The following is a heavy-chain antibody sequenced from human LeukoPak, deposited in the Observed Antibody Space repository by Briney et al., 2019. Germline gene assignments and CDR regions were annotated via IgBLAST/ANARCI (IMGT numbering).Heavy chain of an antibody. V-gene: IGHV4-4*07. CDR2: IYTSGST. Sequence: KSSETLSLTCTVSGGSISSYYWSWIRQPAGKGLEWIGRIYTSGSTNYNPSLKSRVTMSVDTSKNQFSLKLSSVTAADTAVYYCARDATIVVVPAHYYYGMDVWGQGTTVTVSS. J-gene: IGHJ6*02. D-gene: IGHD2-2*01. CDR1: GGSISSYY. CDR3: ARDATIVVVPAHYYYGMDV.